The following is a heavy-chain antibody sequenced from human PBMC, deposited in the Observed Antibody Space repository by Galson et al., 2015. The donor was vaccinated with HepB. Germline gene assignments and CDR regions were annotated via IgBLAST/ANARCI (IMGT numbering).Heavy chain of an antibody. CDR2: ISYDGSNK. CDR3: ARVSAGYNYFDY. D-gene: IGHD5-24*01. V-gene: IGHV3-30*04. J-gene: IGHJ4*02. CDR1: GFTFSSYA. Sequence: SLRLSCAASGFTFSSYAMHWVRQAPGKGLERVAVISYDGSNKYYADSVKGRFTISRDNSKNTLYLQMNSLRAEDTAVYYCARVSAGYNYFDYWGQGTLVTVSS.